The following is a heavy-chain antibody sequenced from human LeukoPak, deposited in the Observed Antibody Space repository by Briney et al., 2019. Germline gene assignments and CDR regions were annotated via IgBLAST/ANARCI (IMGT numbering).Heavy chain of an antibody. CDR3: ARDDGGDFNDAFDI. D-gene: IGHD2-21*02. Sequence: GGSLRLSCEASGFTFSTFAMIWVRQPPGKGLEWVSSIFPSGGEIHYADSVRGRFTISRDNSKSTLSLQMNSLRAEDTAVYYCARDDGGDFNDAFDIWGQGTMVTVSS. J-gene: IGHJ3*02. V-gene: IGHV3-23*01. CDR1: GFTFSTFA. CDR2: IFPSGGEI.